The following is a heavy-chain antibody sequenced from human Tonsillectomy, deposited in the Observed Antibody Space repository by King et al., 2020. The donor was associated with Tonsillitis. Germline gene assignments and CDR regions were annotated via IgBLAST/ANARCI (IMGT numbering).Heavy chain of an antibody. CDR1: GYTLTELS. V-gene: IGHV1-24*01. Sequence: QLVQSGAEVKKPGASLKVSCKVSGYTLTELSMHWVRQAPGKGLEWMGGFAPEDGGTIYAQKFQGRVTMTEDTSTDTTYMELSSLISEDTAVYYCATHRFLGSSWFDYWGQGTLVTVSS. D-gene: IGHD6-13*01. CDR2: FAPEDGGT. CDR3: ATHRFLGSSWFDY. J-gene: IGHJ4*02.